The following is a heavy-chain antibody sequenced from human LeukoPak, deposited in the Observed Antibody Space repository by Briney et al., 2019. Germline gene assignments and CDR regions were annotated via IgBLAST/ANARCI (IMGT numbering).Heavy chain of an antibody. CDR2: IIPIFGTA. CDR1: GGTFSSYG. D-gene: IGHD3-3*01. V-gene: IGHV1-69*01. Sequence: ASVKVSCKASGGTFSSYGISWVRQAPGQGLEWMGGIIPIFGTANYAQKFQGRVTITADESTSTAYMELRSLRSDDTAVYYCARVRFLEWLLYWFDPWGQGTLVTVSS. J-gene: IGHJ5*02. CDR3: ARVRFLEWLLYWFDP.